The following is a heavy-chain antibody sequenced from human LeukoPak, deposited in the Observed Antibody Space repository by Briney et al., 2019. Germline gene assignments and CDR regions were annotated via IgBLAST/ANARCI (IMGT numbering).Heavy chain of an antibody. D-gene: IGHD3-22*01. CDR1: GGTFSSYA. Sequence: ASVKVSCKASGGTFSSYAISWVRQAPGQGLEWMGGIIPIFGTANYAQKFQGRVTITADESTSTAYMELSSLRSEDTAVYYCARAAYYYDSSGYDDYWGQGSLVPVSS. CDR3: ARAAYYYDSSGYDDY. J-gene: IGHJ4*02. CDR2: IIPIFGTA. V-gene: IGHV1-69*13.